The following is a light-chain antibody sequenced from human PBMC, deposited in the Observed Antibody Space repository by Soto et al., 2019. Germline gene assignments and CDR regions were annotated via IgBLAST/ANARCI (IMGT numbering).Light chain of an antibody. Sequence: DIQMSQSPSAMSASVGDRVTITFRASQGISNHLAWYQQKPGQSPQLLIYEVSTRVSGVPDRFSGSGSGTDFTLEISRVETDDVGIYYCMQSTQLPPTFGQGTRLQIK. J-gene: IGKJ5*01. V-gene: IGKV1-27*01. CDR2: EVS. CDR1: QGISNH. CDR3: MQSTQLPPT.